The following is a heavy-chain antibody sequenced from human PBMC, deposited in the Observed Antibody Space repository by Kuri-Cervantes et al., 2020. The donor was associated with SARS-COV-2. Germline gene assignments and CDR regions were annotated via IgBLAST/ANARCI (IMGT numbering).Heavy chain of an antibody. CDR2: ISGSGGST. V-gene: IGHV3-23*01. Sequence: GGSLRLSCAASGFTFSSYAMSWVRQAPGKGLEWVSAISGSGGSTYYADSVKGRLTISRDISKNTLYLQMNSLRAEDTAVYYCAKDRSAAAGAGTNFDFWGQGTLVTVSS. J-gene: IGHJ4*02. CDR1: GFTFSSYA. CDR3: AKDRSAAAGAGTNFDF. D-gene: IGHD6-13*01.